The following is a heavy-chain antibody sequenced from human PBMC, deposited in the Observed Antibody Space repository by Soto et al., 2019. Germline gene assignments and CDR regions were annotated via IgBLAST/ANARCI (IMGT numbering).Heavy chain of an antibody. J-gene: IGHJ6*02. CDR3: ARAWADDIVVVTAAIRPYGMDV. CDR2: IIPIFGTA. CDR1: GGTFSSYA. Sequence: SVKVSCKASGGTFSSYAISWVRQAPGQGLEWMGGIIPIFGTANYAQKFQGRVTITADESTSTAYMELSSLRSEDTAVYYCARAWADDIVVVTAAIRPYGMDVCGQGTKVTASS. D-gene: IGHD2-2*02. V-gene: IGHV1-69*13.